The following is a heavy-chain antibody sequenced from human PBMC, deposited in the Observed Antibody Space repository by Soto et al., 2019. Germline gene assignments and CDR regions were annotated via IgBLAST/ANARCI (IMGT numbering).Heavy chain of an antibody. CDR3: ARGXXXYDSSGYYRPNAFDI. D-gene: IGHD3-22*01. V-gene: IGHV3-20*04. CDR2: INWNGGST. CDR1: GFTFDDYG. J-gene: IGHJ3*02. Sequence: GGSLRLSCAASGFTFDDYGMSWVRQAPGKGLEWVSGINWNGGSTGYADSVKGRFTISRDNAKNSLYLQMNSLRAEDTAMYYCARGXXXYDSSGYYRPNAFDIWGQGTMVTVSS.